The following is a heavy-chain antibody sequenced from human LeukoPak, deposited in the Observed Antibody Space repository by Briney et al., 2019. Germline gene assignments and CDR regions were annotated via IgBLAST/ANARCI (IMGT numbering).Heavy chain of an antibody. CDR3: ARRLRTYFDY. CDR2: TYSGTT. Sequence: SETLSLTCTVTGGPISAYYWNWIRQSPGKGLEWIGHTYSGTTTNNPSLKSRVTISVDTSKNEFSLKLSSVTAADTAVYYCARRLRTYFDYWGQGSLVTVSS. CDR1: GGPISAYY. V-gene: IGHV4-4*09. J-gene: IGHJ4*02.